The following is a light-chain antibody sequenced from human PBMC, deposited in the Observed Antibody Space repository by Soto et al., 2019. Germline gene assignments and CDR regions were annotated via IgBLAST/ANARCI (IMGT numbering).Light chain of an antibody. CDR2: DVT. CDR1: SSDVGGFEY. CDR3: GSITRSSTSV. Sequence: QSALSPPASVSGSPGQSITISCTRTSSDVGGFEYVSWYQHQPGKATKLIIYDVTKRHSGVSNRFSGSKSGNTASLTISGIKAEDEGDYYCGSITRSSTSVFGTGTKVTVL. J-gene: IGLJ1*01. V-gene: IGLV2-14*01.